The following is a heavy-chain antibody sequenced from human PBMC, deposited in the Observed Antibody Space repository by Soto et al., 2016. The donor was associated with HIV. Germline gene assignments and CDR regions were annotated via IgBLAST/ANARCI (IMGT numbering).Heavy chain of an antibody. CDR3: ARLNYSLGDLSIFDY. D-gene: IGHD3-16*02. CDR1: GGSISSSSYY. Sequence: QLQLQESGPGLVKPSETLSLTCTVSGGSISSSSYYWGWIRQPPGKGLEWIGSIYYSGSTYYNPSLKSRVTISVDTSKNQFSLKLSSVTAADTSVYYCARLNYSLGDLSIFDYWGQGTLVTVSS. CDR2: IYYSGST. V-gene: IGHV4-39*01. J-gene: IGHJ4*02.